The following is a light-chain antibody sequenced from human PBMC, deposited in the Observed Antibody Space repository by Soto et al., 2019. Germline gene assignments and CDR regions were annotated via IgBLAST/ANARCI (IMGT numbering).Light chain of an antibody. CDR3: QQYGSSPPTT. Sequence: EIVLTQSPGTLSLSPGERATLSCRASQSVSSSYLAWYQQKPGQAPRLLIYGASSRATGIPDRFSGSGSGTDFTLTISRLVPEDFAVYYCQQYGSSPPTTFGQGTKVEIK. V-gene: IGKV3-20*01. CDR1: QSVSSSY. CDR2: GAS. J-gene: IGKJ1*01.